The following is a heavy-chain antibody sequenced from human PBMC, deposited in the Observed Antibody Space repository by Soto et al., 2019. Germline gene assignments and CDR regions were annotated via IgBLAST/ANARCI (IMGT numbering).Heavy chain of an antibody. D-gene: IGHD3-10*01. V-gene: IGHV1-3*01. CDR2: VNVGNDYR. CDR3: ARGAVAFEEALIPDY. CDR1: GFNFATHA. J-gene: IGHJ4*02. Sequence: QGQLVQSGAEVKKPGASVKISCKASGFNFATHAIHWLRQAPGHSLEWMGWVNVGNDYRRYSQKFQGRVTFTRDTSASTAYMELTSLRSDDSAMYYCARGAVAFEEALIPDYWGQGSLVTVSS.